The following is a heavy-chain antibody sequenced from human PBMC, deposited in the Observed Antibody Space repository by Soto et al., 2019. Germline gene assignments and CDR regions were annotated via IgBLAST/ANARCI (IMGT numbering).Heavy chain of an antibody. Sequence: QMQLVQSGPEVKKPGTSVKVSCKASGFTFTSSAMQWVRQARGQRLEWIGWIVVGSGNTNYAQKFQERVTITRDMSTSTAYMELSSLRSEDTAVYYCAADQGVGYYGSGRGGYYYYYGMDVWGQGTTVTVSS. J-gene: IGHJ6*02. V-gene: IGHV1-58*02. D-gene: IGHD3-10*01. CDR3: AADQGVGYYGSGRGGYYYYYGMDV. CDR2: IVVGSGNT. CDR1: GFTFTSSA.